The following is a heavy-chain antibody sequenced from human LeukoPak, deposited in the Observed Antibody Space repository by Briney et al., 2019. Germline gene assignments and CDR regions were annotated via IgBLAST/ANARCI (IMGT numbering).Heavy chain of an antibody. CDR1: GASISDYY. CDR3: ARRFRTGGNLHHDAYDV. J-gene: IGHJ3*01. D-gene: IGHD1-14*01. Sequence: SETLSLTCTVSGASISDYYWGWIRQPPGKGLEWIGRIYSVGSPTCSPSLMSRVSISVDTSKNQFSLELSSVTAADTAVYYCARRFRTGGNLHHDAYDVWGQGTVVTVSS. V-gene: IGHV4-4*09. CDR2: IYSVGSP.